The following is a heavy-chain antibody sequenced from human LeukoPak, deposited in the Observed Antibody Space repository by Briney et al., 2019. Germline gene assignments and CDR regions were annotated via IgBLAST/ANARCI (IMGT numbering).Heavy chain of an antibody. CDR2: ISWNSGSI. Sequence: GRSLRLSCAASGFTFDDYAMHWVRHAPGKGLEWVSGISWNSGSIGYADSVKGRFTISRDNAKNSLYLQMSSLRAEDMALYYCAKGRYSSSWSYFDYWGQGTLVTVSS. J-gene: IGHJ4*02. CDR3: AKGRYSSSWSYFDY. V-gene: IGHV3-9*03. D-gene: IGHD6-13*01. CDR1: GFTFDDYA.